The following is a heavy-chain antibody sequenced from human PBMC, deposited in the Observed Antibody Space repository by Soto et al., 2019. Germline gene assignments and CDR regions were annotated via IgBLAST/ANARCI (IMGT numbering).Heavy chain of an antibody. J-gene: IGHJ4*02. D-gene: IGHD2-15*01. CDR3: ARPPGSGTLFAN. CDR1: GYSFTNYW. Sequence: EVQLVQSGAAVKKPGESLQISCQGSGYSFTNYWIGWVRQVPGRGLEWVGIIHPGYSDTRYRPSFQGQVTISADKSISTAYLQWSSLKASDTAIYYCARPPGSGTLFANWGQGTPVTVSS. V-gene: IGHV5-51*01. CDR2: IHPGYSDT.